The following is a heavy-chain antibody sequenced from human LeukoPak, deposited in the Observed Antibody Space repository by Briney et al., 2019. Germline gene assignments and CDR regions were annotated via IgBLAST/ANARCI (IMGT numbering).Heavy chain of an antibody. V-gene: IGHV3-33*01. Sequence: PGGSLRLSCAASGFTFRNHGMHWVRQAPGRGLEWVAVIWYDGSDQRYADPVRGRFTVSRDNSKNMFFLQLNDLRVEDTAVYYCARDRGGLHYLDLWGQGTVVTVSS. CDR1: GFTFRNHG. CDR2: IWYDGSDQ. CDR3: ARDRGGLHYLDL. J-gene: IGHJ4*02. D-gene: IGHD2-15*01.